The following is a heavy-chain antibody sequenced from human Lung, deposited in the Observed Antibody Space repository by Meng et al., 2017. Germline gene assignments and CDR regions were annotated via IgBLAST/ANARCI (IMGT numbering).Heavy chain of an antibody. CDR1: GGSISSSSW. CDR3: ARGSITMVRGVSVFDP. Sequence: GQLRGLGPGLVKPSGTLTLTCACSGGSISSSSWWSWVRQPPGKGLEWIGEIYHSGSTNYNPSLTRRVTISVDKSKNQFSLKLSSVTAADTAVYYCARGSITMVRGVSVFDPWGQGTLVTVSS. V-gene: IGHV4-4*02. J-gene: IGHJ5*02. CDR2: IYHSGST. D-gene: IGHD3-10*01.